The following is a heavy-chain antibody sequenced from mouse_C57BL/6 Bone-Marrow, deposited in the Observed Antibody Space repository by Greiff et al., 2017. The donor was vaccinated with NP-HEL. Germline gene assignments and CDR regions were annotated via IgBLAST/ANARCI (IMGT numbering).Heavy chain of an antibody. J-gene: IGHJ4*01. Sequence: VQLQQSGAELARPGASVKLSCKASGYTFTSYGISWVKQRTGQGLEWIGEIYPRSGNTYYNEKFKGKATLTADKSSSTAYMELRSLTSEDSAVYFCARASVYYSNCDYAMDYWGQGTSVTVSS. CDR1: GYTFTSYG. V-gene: IGHV1-81*01. CDR3: ARASVYYSNCDYAMDY. CDR2: IYPRSGNT. D-gene: IGHD2-5*01.